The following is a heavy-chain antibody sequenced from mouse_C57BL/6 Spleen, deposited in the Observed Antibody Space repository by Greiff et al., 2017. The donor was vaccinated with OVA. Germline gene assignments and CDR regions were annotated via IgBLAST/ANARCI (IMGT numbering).Heavy chain of an antibody. CDR1: GFSLTSYG. J-gene: IGHJ3*01. V-gene: IGHV2-6*01. CDR3: ATSGITTGFAY. D-gene: IGHD1-1*01. Sequence: VKLVESGPGLVAPSQSLSITCTVSGFSLTSYGVDWVRQSPGKGLEWLGVIWGVGSTNYNSALKSRLSISKDNSKSQVFLKMNSLQTDDTAMYYCATSGITTGFAYWGQGTLVTVSA. CDR2: IWGVGST.